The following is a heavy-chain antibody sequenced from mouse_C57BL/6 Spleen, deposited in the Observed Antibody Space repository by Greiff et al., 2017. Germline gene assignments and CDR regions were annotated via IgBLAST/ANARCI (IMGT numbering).Heavy chain of an antibody. CDR2: ISSGSSTI. V-gene: IGHV5-17*01. CDR3: ARGNYGNYGDY. CDR1: GFTFSDYG. Sequence: VKVVESGGGLVKPGGSLKLSCAASGFTFSDYGMHWVRQAPEQGLEWVAYISSGSSTIYYADTVKGRFTIDRDTAKNTLFLQMTSRRSEDTAMYYCARGNYGNYGDYWGQGTTLTVSS. D-gene: IGHD2-1*01. J-gene: IGHJ2*01.